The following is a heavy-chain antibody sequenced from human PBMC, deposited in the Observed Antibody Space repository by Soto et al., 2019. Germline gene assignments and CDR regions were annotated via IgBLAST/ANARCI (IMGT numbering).Heavy chain of an antibody. D-gene: IGHD4-17*01. V-gene: IGHV4-34*01. CDR1: GGSFSGYY. J-gene: IGHJ4*02. CDR3: ARRWRFYRDQRVNDY. CDR2: INHSGST. Sequence: QVQLQQWGAGLLKPSETLSLTCAVYGGSFSGYYWSWIRQPPGKGLEWIGEINHSGSTNYNPSLKSRVTISVDTSKNQFSLKLSSVTAADTAVYYCARRWRFYRDQRVNDYWGQGTLVTVSS.